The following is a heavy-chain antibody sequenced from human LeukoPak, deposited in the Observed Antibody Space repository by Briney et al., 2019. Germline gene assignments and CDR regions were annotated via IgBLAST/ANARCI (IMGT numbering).Heavy chain of an antibody. V-gene: IGHV1-8*01. CDR1: GYTFTSYD. J-gene: IGHJ5*02. CDR3: ARGRVRSSSILYWFDP. Sequence: ASVKVSCKASGYTFTSYDINWVRQATGQGLEWMGWMNPNSGNTGYAQKFQGSVTMTRNTSISTAYMELSSLRSEDTAVYYCARGRVRSSSILYWFDPWGQGTLVTVSS. D-gene: IGHD6-6*01. CDR2: MNPNSGNT.